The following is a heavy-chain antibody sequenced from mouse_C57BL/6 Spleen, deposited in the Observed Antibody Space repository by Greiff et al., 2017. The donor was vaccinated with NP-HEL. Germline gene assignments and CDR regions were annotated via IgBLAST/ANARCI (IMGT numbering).Heavy chain of an antibody. CDR2: IDPETGGT. Sequence: QVQLQQSGAELVRPGASVTLSCKASGYTFTDYEMHWVKQTPVHGLEWIGSIDPETGGTAYNQKFKGKGILTADKSSSTAYMELRSLTSGDSAVYYCTRYGYYLKYFDVWGTGTTVTVSS. V-gene: IGHV1-15*01. CDR1: GYTFTDYE. J-gene: IGHJ1*03. D-gene: IGHD2-3*01. CDR3: TRYGYYLKYFDV.